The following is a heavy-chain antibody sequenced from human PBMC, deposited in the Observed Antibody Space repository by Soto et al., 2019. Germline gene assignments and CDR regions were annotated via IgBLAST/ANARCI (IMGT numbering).Heavy chain of an antibody. J-gene: IGHJ4*02. CDR3: AKEAEAIVVVVAANPDAHYFDY. V-gene: IGHV3-30*18. CDR2: ISYDGSNK. Sequence: QVQLVESGGGVVQPGRSLRLSCAASGFTFSSYGMHWVRQAPGKGLEWVAVISYDGSNKYYADSVKGRFTISRDNSKNTLYLQMNSLRAEDTAVYYCAKEAEAIVVVVAANPDAHYFDYWGQGTLVTVSS. CDR1: GFTFSSYG. D-gene: IGHD2-15*01.